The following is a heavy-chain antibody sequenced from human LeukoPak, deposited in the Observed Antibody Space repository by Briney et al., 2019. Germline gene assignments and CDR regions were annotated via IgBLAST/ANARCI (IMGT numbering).Heavy chain of an antibody. CDR1: GFTFSGSA. J-gene: IGHJ6*02. V-gene: IGHV3-73*01. Sequence: GGSLRLSCAASGFTFSGSAIHWVRQASGKGLEWVARIKTKAESYATAYVASVKGRFTISRDDSKNTAYLQMDSLKTEDTAMYYCTRLSGGNSDSYYYGLDVWGQGTTVTVSS. D-gene: IGHD4-23*01. CDR3: TRLSGGNSDSYYYGLDV. CDR2: IKTKAESYAT.